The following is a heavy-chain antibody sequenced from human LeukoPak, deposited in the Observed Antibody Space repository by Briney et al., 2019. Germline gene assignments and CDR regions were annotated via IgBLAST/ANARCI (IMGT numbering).Heavy chain of an antibody. CDR1: GFTFSDYY. Sequence: PGXXLRLSCAASGFTFSDYYMSWIRQAPGKGLEWVSSISSSDNIIYYTDSVKGRFAISRDNAKNSLYLQMKSLRAEDTAVYYCARGFYTYDQWGQGTLVTVSS. CDR3: ARGFYTYDQ. D-gene: IGHD5-24*01. J-gene: IGHJ5*02. V-gene: IGHV3-11*04. CDR2: ISSSDNII.